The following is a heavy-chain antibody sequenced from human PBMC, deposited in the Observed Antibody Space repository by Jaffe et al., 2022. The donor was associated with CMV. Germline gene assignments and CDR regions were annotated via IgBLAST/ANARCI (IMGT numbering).Heavy chain of an antibody. J-gene: IGHJ4*02. CDR2: ISAGGDVT. CDR3: AKTDVSTGPYDY. CDR1: GFTFSSYA. V-gene: IGHV3-23*01. Sequence: EVQLLESGGGLVQPGGSLRLSCAASGFTFSSYAVSWVRQAPGKGLEWVSTISAGGDVTYYADSVKGRFTISRDNSKNTLYLQMNSLRVDDTAVYYCAKTDVSTGPYDYWGQGTLVTVSS.